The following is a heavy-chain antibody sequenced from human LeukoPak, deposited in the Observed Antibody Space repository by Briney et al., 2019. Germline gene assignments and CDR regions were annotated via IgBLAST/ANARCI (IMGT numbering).Heavy chain of an antibody. CDR3: ARGGPYYYDSSGPPHY. J-gene: IGHJ4*02. CDR2: IYYSGST. Sequence: SETLSLTCTVSGGSFSSGSYYWSWIRQPPGKGLVWIGYIYYSGSTNYNPSLKSRVTISVDTSKNQFSLKLSSVTAADTAVYYCARGGPYYYDSSGPPHYWGQGTLVTVSS. V-gene: IGHV4-61*01. D-gene: IGHD3-22*01. CDR1: GGSFSSGSYY.